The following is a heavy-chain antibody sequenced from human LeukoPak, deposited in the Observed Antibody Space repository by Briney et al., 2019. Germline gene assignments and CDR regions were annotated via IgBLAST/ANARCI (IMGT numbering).Heavy chain of an antibody. CDR3: ARGSSGYPSYY. V-gene: IGHV1-69*05. CDR2: IIPIFGTA. CDR1: GGTFSSYA. J-gene: IGHJ4*02. D-gene: IGHD3-22*01. Sequence: SVKVSCKASGGTFSSYAISWVRQAPGQGLEWMGGIIPIFGTASYAQKFQGRVTMTRDMSTSTVYMELSSLRSEDTAVYYCARGSSGYPSYYWGQGTLVTVSS.